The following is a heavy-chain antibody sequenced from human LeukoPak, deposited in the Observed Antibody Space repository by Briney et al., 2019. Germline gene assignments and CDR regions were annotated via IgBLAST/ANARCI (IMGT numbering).Heavy chain of an antibody. V-gene: IGHV1-8*01. CDR1: GYTFTSYD. J-gene: IGHJ4*02. CDR2: MNPNSGNT. CDR3: ARSSSVTIPGYYFDY. D-gene: IGHD2-21*01. Sequence: GASVKVSCEASGYTFTSYDINWVRQATGQGLEWMGWMNPNSGNTGYAQKFQGRVTITRNTSISTAYMELSSLRSDDTAVYYCARSSSVTIPGYYFDYWGQGTLVTVSS.